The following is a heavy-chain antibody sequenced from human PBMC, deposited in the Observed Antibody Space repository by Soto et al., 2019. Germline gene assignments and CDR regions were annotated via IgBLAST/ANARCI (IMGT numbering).Heavy chain of an antibody. V-gene: IGHV4-34*01. Sequence: QVQLQQWGAGLLKPSGTLSLTCAVYGGSFSGYYWSWIRQPPGKGLEWIGEINHSGSTNYNPSLKSRVTISVDTSKNQFSLKLSSVTAADTAVYYCARAPVVAKIFDYWGQGTLVTVSS. CDR3: ARAPVVAKIFDY. D-gene: IGHD2-15*01. CDR1: GGSFSGYY. J-gene: IGHJ4*02. CDR2: INHSGST.